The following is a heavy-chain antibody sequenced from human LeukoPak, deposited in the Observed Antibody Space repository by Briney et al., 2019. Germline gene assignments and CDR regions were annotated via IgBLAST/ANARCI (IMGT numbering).Heavy chain of an antibody. CDR3: AKDYGSGSPNWFDP. Sequence: GGSLRLSCAASGFIFSSHAMSWVRQAPGKGLEWVSAISGSGGSTYYADSVKGRFTISRDNSKNTLYLQMNSLRAEDTAVYYCAKDYGSGSPNWFDPWGQGTLVTVSS. V-gene: IGHV3-23*01. CDR2: ISGSGGST. CDR1: GFIFSSHA. J-gene: IGHJ5*02. D-gene: IGHD3-10*01.